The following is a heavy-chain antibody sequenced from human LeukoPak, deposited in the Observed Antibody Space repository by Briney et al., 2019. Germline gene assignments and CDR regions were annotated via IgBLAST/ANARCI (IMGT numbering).Heavy chain of an antibody. J-gene: IGHJ3*02. V-gene: IGHV3-33*01. Sequence: GGSLRLSCAASGFTFSSYGMHWVRQAPGKGLEWVAVIRYDGSNKYYADSVKGRFTISRDNSKNTLYLQMNSLRAEDTAVYYCARESKSRPFDIWGQGTMVTVSS. CDR2: IRYDGSNK. CDR1: GFTFSSYG. CDR3: ARESKSRPFDI.